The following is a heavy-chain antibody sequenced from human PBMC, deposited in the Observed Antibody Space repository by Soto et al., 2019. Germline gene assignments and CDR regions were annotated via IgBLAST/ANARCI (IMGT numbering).Heavy chain of an antibody. J-gene: IGHJ6*02. V-gene: IGHV4-39*01. CDR1: GGSISSSSYY. Sequence: SETLSLTCTVSGGSISSSSYYWGWIRQPPGKGLEWIGSIYYSGSTYYNPSLKSRVTISVDTSKNQFSLKLSSVTAADTAVYYCAGNGCSSTSCYGYYYYYGMDVWGQGPTVTVYS. CDR2: IYYSGST. D-gene: IGHD2-2*01. CDR3: AGNGCSSTSCYGYYYYYGMDV.